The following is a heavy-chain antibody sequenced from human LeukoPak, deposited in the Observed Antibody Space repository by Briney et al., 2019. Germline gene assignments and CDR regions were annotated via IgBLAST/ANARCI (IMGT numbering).Heavy chain of an antibody. D-gene: IGHD3-16*01. J-gene: IGHJ4*02. V-gene: IGHV3-23*01. CDR3: AKALGGYHFDY. CDR1: GFTFSSYG. CDR2: ISGSGGNT. Sequence: GGSLRLSCAASGFTFSSYGMSWVRQAPGKGLEWVSSISGSGGNTYYADSVKGRFTISRDNSKNTLFLHMNSLRAKDTAVYYCAKALGGYHFDYWGQGTLVTVSS.